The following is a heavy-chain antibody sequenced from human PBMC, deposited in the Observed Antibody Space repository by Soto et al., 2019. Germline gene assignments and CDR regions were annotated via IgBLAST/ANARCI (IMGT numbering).Heavy chain of an antibody. CDR1: GFTFSSYA. Sequence: QVQLVESGGGVVQPGRSLRLSCAASGFTFSSYAMHWVRQAPGKGLEWVAVISYDGSNKYYADSVKGRFTISRDNSKKPLYRKMNGLRAEDPAVFYCARDLGYSRGWSPQERPSWGQGPLVPVSS. CDR3: ARDLGYSRGWSPQERPS. V-gene: IGHV3-30-3*01. CDR2: ISYDGSNK. D-gene: IGHD6-19*01. J-gene: IGHJ5*02.